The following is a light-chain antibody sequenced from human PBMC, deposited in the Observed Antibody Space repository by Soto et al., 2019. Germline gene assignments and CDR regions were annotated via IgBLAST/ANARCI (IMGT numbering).Light chain of an antibody. J-gene: IGKJ3*01. CDR2: GAS. CDR1: QSISNY. CDR3: QQSYNTLIT. V-gene: IGKV1-39*01. Sequence: DLQMTQSPSSLSASVGDRVTITCRASQSISNYVNWYQQKPGKAPKVLIYGASSLQSGVPSRFSGSGSGTDFSLTISSLQPEDFATYYCQQSYNTLITFGPGTKVDIK.